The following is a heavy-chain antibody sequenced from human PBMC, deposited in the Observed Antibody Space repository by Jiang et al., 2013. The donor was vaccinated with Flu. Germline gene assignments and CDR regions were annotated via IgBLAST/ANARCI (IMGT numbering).Heavy chain of an antibody. Sequence: SQTLSLTCAISGDSVSSNSATWNWIRQSLSRGLEWLGRIYYRSKWFNNYAVSVESRITINPDTSKNQFSLQLSSVTPEDTAVYYCASGYCPTASCFDYYYMDVWGKGTTVTV. CDR1: GDSVSSNSAT. CDR2: IYYRSKWFN. J-gene: IGHJ6*03. CDR3: ASGYCPTASCFDYYYMDV. V-gene: IGHV6-1*01. D-gene: IGHD2-2*01.